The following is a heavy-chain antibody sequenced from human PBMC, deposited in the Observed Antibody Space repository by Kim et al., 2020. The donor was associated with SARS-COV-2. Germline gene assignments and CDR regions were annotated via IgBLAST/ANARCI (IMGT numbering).Heavy chain of an antibody. Sequence: GGSLRLSCAASGFTFSYYGMFWVRQAPGKGLEWVAVIWYDGSAKHYGDSVKGRFTISRDNAKNTVYLQMNSLRVEDTAVYYCARVPQWLARGLVDHWGQGTLVTVSS. J-gene: IGHJ4*02. CDR3: ARVPQWLARGLVDH. D-gene: IGHD6-19*01. V-gene: IGHV3-33*01. CDR1: GFTFSYYG. CDR2: IWYDGSAK.